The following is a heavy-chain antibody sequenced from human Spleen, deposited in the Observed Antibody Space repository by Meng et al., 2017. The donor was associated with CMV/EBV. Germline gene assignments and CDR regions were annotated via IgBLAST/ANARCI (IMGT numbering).Heavy chain of an antibody. Sequence: GESLKISCAVSRFTLRSYEMNWVRQAPGKGLEWVSYISSSGCSIYYADSVKGRFTISRDNSKNTLYLQMNSLRAEDTAVYYCAKEEAWFGELLDDYWGQGTLVTVSS. D-gene: IGHD3-10*01. CDR1: RFTLRSYE. CDR2: ISSSGCSI. J-gene: IGHJ4*02. V-gene: IGHV3-23*01. CDR3: AKEEAWFGELLDDY.